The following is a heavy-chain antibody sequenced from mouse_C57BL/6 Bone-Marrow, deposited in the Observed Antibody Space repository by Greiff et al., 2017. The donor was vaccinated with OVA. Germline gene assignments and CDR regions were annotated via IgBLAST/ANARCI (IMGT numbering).Heavy chain of an antibody. Sequence: EVQGVESGGGLVKPGGSLKLSCAASGFTFSDYGMHWVRQAPEKGLEWVAYISSGSSTIYYADTVKGRSTISRDNAKNTLFLQMTSLGAEDTAMYYCARRNYGSSYDAMDYWGQGTSVTVSS. D-gene: IGHD1-1*01. CDR2: ISSGSSTI. J-gene: IGHJ4*01. CDR1: GFTFSDYG. V-gene: IGHV5-17*01. CDR3: ARRNYGSSYDAMDY.